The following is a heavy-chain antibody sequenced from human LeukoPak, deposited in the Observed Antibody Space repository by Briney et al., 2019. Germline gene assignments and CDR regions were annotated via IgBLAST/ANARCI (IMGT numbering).Heavy chain of an antibody. V-gene: IGHV3-74*01. CDR3: ARGGDAVTTIIVGATPLDY. CDR1: GFTFSSYW. CDR2: INSDGSTT. Sequence: GGSLRLSCVVSGFTFSSYWMHWVRQAPGKGLVWVSRINSDGSTTTYADSVKGRFTISRDNAKNTLYLQMNSLRAEDTAVYYCARGGDAVTTIIVGATPLDYWGQGTLVTVSS. D-gene: IGHD1-26*01. J-gene: IGHJ4*02.